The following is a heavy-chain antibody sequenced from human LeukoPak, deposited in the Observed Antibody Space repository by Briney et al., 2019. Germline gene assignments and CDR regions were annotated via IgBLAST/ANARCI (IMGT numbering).Heavy chain of an antibody. CDR3: ARSLAVVAAAGFDY. CDR2: INPSGGST. J-gene: IGHJ4*02. CDR1: GYTFTNFY. D-gene: IGHD6-13*01. Sequence: ASVKVSCKPSGYTFTNFYIHWVRQAPGQGLEWMGIINPSGGSTSYAQKFQGRVTMTRDTSTSTVYMELSSLRSEDTAVYYCARSLAVVAAAGFDYWGQGTLVTVSS. V-gene: IGHV1-46*01.